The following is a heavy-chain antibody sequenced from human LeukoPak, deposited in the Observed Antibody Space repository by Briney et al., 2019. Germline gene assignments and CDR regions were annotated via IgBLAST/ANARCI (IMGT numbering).Heavy chain of an antibody. Sequence: PGGSLRLSCAASGSTFSSYAMSWVRQAPGKGLEWVSAISGSGGSTYYADSAKGRFTISRDNSKNTLYLQMNSLRAEDTAVYYCAKDYYGSGSYYNDAFDIWGQGTMVTVSS. CDR2: ISGSGGST. V-gene: IGHV3-23*01. CDR3: AKDYYGSGSYYNDAFDI. D-gene: IGHD3-10*01. J-gene: IGHJ3*02. CDR1: GSTFSSYA.